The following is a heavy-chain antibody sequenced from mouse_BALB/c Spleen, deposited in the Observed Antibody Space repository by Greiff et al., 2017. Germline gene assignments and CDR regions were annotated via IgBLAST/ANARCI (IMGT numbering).Heavy chain of an antibody. D-gene: IGHD1-2*01. J-gene: IGHJ2*01. CDR1: GFTFSSFG. CDR2: ISSGSSTI. CDR3: ARGSQGHYFYCDY. Sequence: EVKLVESGGGLVQPGGSRKLSCAASGFTFSSFGMHWVRQAPEKGLEWVAYISSGSSTIYYADTVKGRFTISRDNPKNTLFLQMTSLRSEDTAMYYCARGSQGHYFYCDYWGQGTTLTVSS. V-gene: IGHV5-17*02.